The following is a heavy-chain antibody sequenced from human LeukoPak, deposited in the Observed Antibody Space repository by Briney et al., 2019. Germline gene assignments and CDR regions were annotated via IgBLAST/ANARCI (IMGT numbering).Heavy chain of an antibody. CDR3: ARDKGTIWNSQNDPFDI. Sequence: GGSLRLSCAASGFTFSSYIMHWVRQAPGKGLEWVAVISYDGSKAYYRDSVKGRFTMSRDNSENTLFLQMNGLRGEGTAVYYCARDKGTIWNSQNDPFDIWGQGTMVTVSS. J-gene: IGHJ3*02. CDR2: ISYDGSKA. V-gene: IGHV3-30*10. D-gene: IGHD1-7*01. CDR1: GFTFSSYI.